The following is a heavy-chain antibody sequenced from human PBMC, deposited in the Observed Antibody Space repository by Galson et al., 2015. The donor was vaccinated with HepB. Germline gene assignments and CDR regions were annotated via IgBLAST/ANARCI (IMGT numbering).Heavy chain of an antibody. V-gene: IGHV3-48*01. CDR1: GFSFSTYS. Sequence: SLRLSCAASGFSFSTYSMNWVRQAPGKGLEWVSYISSSSSTIYYADSVKGRFTISRDNAKNSLYLQMNSLRAEDTAVYYCARLFMPYVDYWGQGTLVTVSP. D-gene: IGHD2-8*01. CDR2: ISSSSSTI. CDR3: ARLFMPYVDY. J-gene: IGHJ4*02.